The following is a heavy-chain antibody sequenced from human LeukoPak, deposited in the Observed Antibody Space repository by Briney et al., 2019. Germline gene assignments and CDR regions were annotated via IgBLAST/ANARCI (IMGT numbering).Heavy chain of an antibody. V-gene: IGHV3-30-3*02. CDR1: GFTFSSYA. J-gene: IGHJ4*02. D-gene: IGHD3-16*01. Sequence: HPGGSLRLSCAASGFTFSSYAMHWVRQAPGKGLEWVAVISYDGSNKYYADSVKGRFTISRDNSKNTLYLQMNSLRAEDTAVYNCAKKLRGTYSFDCWGQGTLVTVSS. CDR3: AKKLRGTYSFDC. CDR2: ISYDGSNK.